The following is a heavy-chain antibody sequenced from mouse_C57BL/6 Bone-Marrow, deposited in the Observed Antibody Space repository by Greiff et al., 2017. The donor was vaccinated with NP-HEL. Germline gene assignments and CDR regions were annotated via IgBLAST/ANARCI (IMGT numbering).Heavy chain of an antibody. J-gene: IGHJ3*01. CDR2: ILPGSGST. Sequence: VKLVESGAELMKPGASVKLSCKATGYTFTGYWIEWVKQRPGHGLEWIGEILPGSGSTNYNEKFKGKATFTADTSSNKAYMQLSSLTTEDSAIYYCARWGDPYGKGPWFAYWGQGTLVTVSA. CDR3: ARWGDPYGKGPWFAY. V-gene: IGHV1-9*01. CDR1: GYTFTGYW. D-gene: IGHD2-1*01.